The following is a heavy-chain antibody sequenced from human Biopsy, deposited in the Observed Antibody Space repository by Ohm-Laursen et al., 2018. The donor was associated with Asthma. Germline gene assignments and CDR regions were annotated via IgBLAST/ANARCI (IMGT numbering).Heavy chain of an antibody. Sequence: SLRLSCAASRFTYEMHWVRQAPGKGLEWVAVISYDGSSIYYADSVKGRFTISRGNAKNTLYLQMNSLRAEDTAVYYCAKARIHHFYDSSGYYQHDWGQGTLVTVSS. J-gene: IGHJ4*02. CDR1: RFTYE. CDR3: AKARIHHFYDSSGYYQHD. V-gene: IGHV3-30-3*01. CDR2: ISYDGSSI. D-gene: IGHD3-22*01.